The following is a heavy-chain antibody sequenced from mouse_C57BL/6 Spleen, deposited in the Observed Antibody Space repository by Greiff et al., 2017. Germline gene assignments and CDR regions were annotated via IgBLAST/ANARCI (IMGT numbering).Heavy chain of an antibody. CDR1: GYTFTSYW. CDR3: TRETTVVADY. D-gene: IGHD1-1*01. CDR2: IYPGNSDT. V-gene: IGHV1-5*01. Sequence: EVQLQESGTVLARPGASVKMSCKTSGYTFTSYWMHWVKQRPGQGLEWIGAIYPGNSDTSYNQKFKGKAKLPAVTSASTAYMELSSLTNEDSAVYYCTRETTVVADYWGQGTTLTVSS. J-gene: IGHJ2*01.